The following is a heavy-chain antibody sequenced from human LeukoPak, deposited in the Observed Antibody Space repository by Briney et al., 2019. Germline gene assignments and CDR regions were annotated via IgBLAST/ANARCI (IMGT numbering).Heavy chain of an antibody. CDR3: ARGPRVPAPGYYFDY. CDR1: GFTYSSYA. Sequence: GESVRLSCAASGFTYSSYAMTWVRQAPGKGLEWVSALSGSRWGTFYADSVKGRFTISRDNSKNTLFLQMNSLRAEDTAVYYCARGPRVPAPGYYFDYWGRGTRDPVSS. CDR2: LSGSRWGT. D-gene: IGHD2-2*01. J-gene: IGHJ4*02. V-gene: IGHV3-23*01.